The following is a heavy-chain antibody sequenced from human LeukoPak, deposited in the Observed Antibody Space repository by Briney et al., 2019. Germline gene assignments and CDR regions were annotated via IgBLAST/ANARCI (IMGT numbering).Heavy chain of an antibody. CDR1: GYTFTSYG. CDR2: INPSGGST. V-gene: IGHV1-46*01. D-gene: IGHD2-15*01. Sequence: ASVKVSCKASGYTFTSYGISWVRQAPGQGLEWMGIINPSGGSTSYAQKFQGRVTMTRDTSTSTVYMELSSLRSEDTAVYYCARDLGGGFDYWGQGTLVTVSS. J-gene: IGHJ4*02. CDR3: ARDLGGGFDY.